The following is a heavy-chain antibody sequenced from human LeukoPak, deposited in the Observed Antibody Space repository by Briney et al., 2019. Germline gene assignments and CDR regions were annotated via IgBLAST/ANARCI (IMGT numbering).Heavy chain of an antibody. CDR2: IYTSGST. Sequence: SETLSLTCTVSGGSLSSYYWSWIRQPPGEGLEWIGYIYTSGSTNYNPSLKSRVTVSVDTSKNQFSLKLSSVTAADTAVYFCARHYSYYYMDVWGKGTTVTVSS. J-gene: IGHJ6*03. CDR1: GGSLSSYY. V-gene: IGHV4-4*09. CDR3: ARHYSYYYMDV.